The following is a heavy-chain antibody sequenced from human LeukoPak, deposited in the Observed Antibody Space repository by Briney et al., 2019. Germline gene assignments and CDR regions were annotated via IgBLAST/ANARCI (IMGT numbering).Heavy chain of an antibody. Sequence: GGSLRLSCAASGLTLGGYYMDSVRQVPGKGLEWVGRIRNEANRYTTEYAASVKGRFTISRDNSKNSLYMQMNSLKAEETAVYYCTRLRNYGYDFWGQGTLVTVSS. CDR1: GLTLGGYY. D-gene: IGHD5-18*01. CDR2: IRNEANRYTT. V-gene: IGHV3-72*01. J-gene: IGHJ4*02. CDR3: TRLRNYGYDF.